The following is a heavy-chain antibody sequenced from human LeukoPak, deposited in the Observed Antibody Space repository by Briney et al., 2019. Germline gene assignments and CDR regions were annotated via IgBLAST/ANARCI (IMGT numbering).Heavy chain of an antibody. CDR3: ASRPHHQDYGDYSDAFDI. CDR2: INHSGST. V-gene: IGHV4-39*07. Sequence: RPSETLSLTCTVSGGSISSSSYHWGWIRQPPGKGLERIGEINHSGSTNYNPSLKSRVTISVDTSKNQFSLKLSSVTAADTAVYYCASRPHHQDYGDYSDAFDIWGQGTMVTVSS. CDR1: GGSISSSSYH. D-gene: IGHD4-17*01. J-gene: IGHJ3*02.